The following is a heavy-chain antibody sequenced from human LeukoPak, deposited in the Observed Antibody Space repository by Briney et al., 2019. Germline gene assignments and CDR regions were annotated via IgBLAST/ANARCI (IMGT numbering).Heavy chain of an antibody. J-gene: IGHJ6*02. Sequence: PGGSLRLSCAASGFTFSSYAMSWVRQTPGKGLEWVSAISGSGGSTYYADSVKGRFTISGDNFKNTLFLQMDSLRAEDTAPYYCAKSVAIYFYYGLDVWGQGTTVTVSS. V-gene: IGHV3-23*01. CDR1: GFTFSSYA. CDR3: AKSVAIYFYYGLDV. D-gene: IGHD3-3*01. CDR2: ISGSGGST.